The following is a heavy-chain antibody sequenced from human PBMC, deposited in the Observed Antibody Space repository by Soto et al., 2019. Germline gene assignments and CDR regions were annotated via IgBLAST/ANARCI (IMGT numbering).Heavy chain of an antibody. D-gene: IGHD1-26*01. J-gene: IGHJ6*02. Sequence: PSETLSLTCAVYGGSFSAYYWSWVRQPPGKGLEWIGEIIHSESTKYNPSLKSRVTISVDTSKNQFSLKLSSVTVADTAVYYCARQRPTDGRWEFANYYGMDVWGQGTPVTVSS. CDR3: ARQRPTDGRWEFANYYGMDV. CDR1: GGSFSAYY. CDR2: IIHSEST. V-gene: IGHV4-34*12.